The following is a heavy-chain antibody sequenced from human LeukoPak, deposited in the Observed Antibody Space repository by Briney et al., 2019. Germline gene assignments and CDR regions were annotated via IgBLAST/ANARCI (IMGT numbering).Heavy chain of an antibody. CDR3: ARERLGDRRGYSGYVYYYYYMDV. V-gene: IGHV4-39*07. CDR2: IYYSGST. D-gene: IGHD5-12*01. CDR1: GGSISSSSYY. Sequence: SETLSLTCTVSGGSISSSSYYWGWIRQPPGKGLEWIGSIYYSGSTYYNPSLKSRVTMSVDTSKNQFSLKLSSVTAADTAVYYCARERLGDRRGYSGYVYYYYYMDVWGKGTTVTISS. J-gene: IGHJ6*03.